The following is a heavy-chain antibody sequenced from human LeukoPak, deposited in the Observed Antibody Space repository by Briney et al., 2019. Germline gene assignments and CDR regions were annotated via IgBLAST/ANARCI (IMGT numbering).Heavy chain of an antibody. D-gene: IGHD2-2*01. J-gene: IGHJ4*02. Sequence: ASVKVSCKASGYSFSDYFIYWVRQAPGQGLDWMGYINPYNGVTKFAQKFQGRVTISRDTSTNTAYMELSSLRSDDTAVYYCARTVSLGYCSSTSCPNYFDYWGQGTLVTVSS. V-gene: IGHV1-2*02. CDR1: GYSFSDYF. CDR3: ARTVSLGYCSSTSCPNYFDY. CDR2: INPYNGVT.